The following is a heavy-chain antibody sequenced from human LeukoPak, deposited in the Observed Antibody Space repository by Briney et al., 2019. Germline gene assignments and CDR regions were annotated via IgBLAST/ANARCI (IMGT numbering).Heavy chain of an antibody. CDR1: GLTVSSNY. CDR3: ARDLPDQGAY. D-gene: IGHD1-14*01. Sequence: GGSLRLSCAASGLTVSSNYMSWVRQAPGKGLEWVSVMYRSDATYYADSVKGRFTMSRDSSKNPLYLQLNTLRSADTAVYYCARDLPDQGAYWGQGTLVIVSS. CDR2: MYRSDAT. V-gene: IGHV3-53*01. J-gene: IGHJ4*02.